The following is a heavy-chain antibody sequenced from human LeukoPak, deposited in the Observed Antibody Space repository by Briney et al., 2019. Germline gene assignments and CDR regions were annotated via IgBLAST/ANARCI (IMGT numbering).Heavy chain of an antibody. J-gene: IGHJ4*01. Sequence: SETLSLTCTVSGGSISSSSYYWGWIRQPPGKGLEWIGSIYYSGSTYYNPSLKSRVTVSVDTSKNQFSLKLSSVTAADTAVYYCARGDARGYSYGHFHFDHWGHGTLVTVSS. CDR1: GGSISSSSYY. V-gene: IGHV4-39*07. CDR3: ARGDARGYSYGHFHFDH. D-gene: IGHD5-18*01. CDR2: IYYSGST.